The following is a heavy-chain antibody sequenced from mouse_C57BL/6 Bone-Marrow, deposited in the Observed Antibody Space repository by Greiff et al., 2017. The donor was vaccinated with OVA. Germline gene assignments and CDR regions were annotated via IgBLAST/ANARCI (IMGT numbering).Heavy chain of an antibody. CDR1: GYTFTNYW. D-gene: IGHD1-1*01. CDR2: IHPSDSET. CDR3: AIGGSSSFYYAMDY. V-gene: IGHV1-74*01. J-gene: IGHJ4*01. Sequence: QVQLKQPGAELVKPGASVKVSCKASGYTFTNYWMPWVKQRPGQGLEWIGRIHPSDSETNYNQKFKGKATLTVDKSSSTAYMQLSSLTSEYSAVYYCAIGGSSSFYYAMDYWGQGTSVTVSS.